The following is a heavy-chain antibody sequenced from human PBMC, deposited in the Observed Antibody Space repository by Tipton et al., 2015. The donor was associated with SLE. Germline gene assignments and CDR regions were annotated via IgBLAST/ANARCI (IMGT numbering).Heavy chain of an antibody. CDR1: GFTFSDYA. D-gene: IGHD3-16*01. Sequence: SLRLSCTASGFTFSDYAMSWVRQAPGKGLVWVSVFYLSGNTYYSDSVKGRFTISRDNSKDTLYLQMNGLRAEDTAVYYCARVYRTSHMITFGGVTNWAFDIWGQGTMVIVSS. CDR2: FYLSGNT. V-gene: IGHV3-23*03. CDR3: ARVYRTSHMITFGGVTNWAFDI. J-gene: IGHJ3*02.